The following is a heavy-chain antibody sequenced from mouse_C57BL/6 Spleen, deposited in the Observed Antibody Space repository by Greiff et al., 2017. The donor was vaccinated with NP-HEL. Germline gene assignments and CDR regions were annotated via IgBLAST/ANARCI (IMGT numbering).Heavy chain of an antibody. J-gene: IGHJ2*01. Sequence: QVQLQQSGAELVRPGASVKLSCKASGYTFTDYYINWVKQRPGQGLEWIARIYPGSGNTYYNEKFKGKATLTAEKSSSTAYMQLSSLTSEDSAVYFCARGHYGSSYDYLDYWGQGATLTVSS. CDR2: IYPGSGNT. CDR3: ARGHYGSSYDYLDY. V-gene: IGHV1-76*01. CDR1: GYTFTDYY. D-gene: IGHD1-1*01.